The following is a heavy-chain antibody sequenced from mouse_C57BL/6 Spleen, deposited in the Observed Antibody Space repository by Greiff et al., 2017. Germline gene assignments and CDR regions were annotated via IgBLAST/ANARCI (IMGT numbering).Heavy chain of an antibody. CDR1: GYTFTSYG. CDR3: ARDTIYYGYDGYAMDY. CDR2: IYPRSGNT. D-gene: IGHD2-2*01. J-gene: IGHJ4*01. V-gene: IGHV1-81*01. Sequence: QVQLQQSGAELARPGASVKLSCKASGYTFTSYGISWVKQSTGQGLEWIGEIYPRSGNTYYNEKFKGKATLTADKSSSTAYMELRSLTSEDSAVYFCARDTIYYGYDGYAMDYWGQGTSVTVSS.